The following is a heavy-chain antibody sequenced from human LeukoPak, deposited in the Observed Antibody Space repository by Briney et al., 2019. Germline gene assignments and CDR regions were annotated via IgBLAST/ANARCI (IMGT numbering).Heavy chain of an antibody. Sequence: GGSLRLSCVASGFTFSSYWMHWVRQDPRKGLVWVSRINGDGRNINYADSVRGRFTISRDNAKNTLYLQMNTLRVEDTAVYYCARDAYCTNGVCYTGGPFDYWGQGTLVTVSS. D-gene: IGHD2-8*01. CDR2: INGDGRNI. CDR3: ARDAYCTNGVCYTGGPFDY. J-gene: IGHJ4*02. CDR1: GFTFSSYW. V-gene: IGHV3-74*01.